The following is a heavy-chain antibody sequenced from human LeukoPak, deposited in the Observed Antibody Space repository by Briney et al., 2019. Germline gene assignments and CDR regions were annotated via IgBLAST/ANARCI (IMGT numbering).Heavy chain of an antibody. Sequence: SETLSLTCTVSGGSISSYYWSWIRQPPGKGLEWIGSVYSGRTTYYNPSLNSRVTISVVTSNNQFSLQLNSVTAADTAVYYCVRHDGRGGSTMGALDFWGQGLLVTVSS. CDR3: VRHDGRGGSTMGALDF. D-gene: IGHD3-3*01. CDR1: GGSISSYY. J-gene: IGHJ4*02. CDR2: VYSGRTT. V-gene: IGHV4-59*05.